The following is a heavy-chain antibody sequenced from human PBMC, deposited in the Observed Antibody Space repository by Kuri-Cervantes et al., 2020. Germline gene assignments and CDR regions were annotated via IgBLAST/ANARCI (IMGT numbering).Heavy chain of an antibody. CDR2: ISPNSGST. V-gene: IGHV1-2*02. CDR3: ARDAKCSGSYWFDP. CDR1: GYTFTGYY. D-gene: IGHD1-26*01. Sequence: ASVKVSCKASGYTFTGYYMHWVRQAPGQGLEWMGWISPNSGSTNYAQKFQGRVTMTRDTSISTAYMELSRLRSDDTAVYYCARDAKCSGSYWFDPWGQGTLVTVSS. J-gene: IGHJ5*02.